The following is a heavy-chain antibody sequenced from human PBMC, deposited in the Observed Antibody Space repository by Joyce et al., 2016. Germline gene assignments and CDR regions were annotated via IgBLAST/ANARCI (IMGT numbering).Heavy chain of an antibody. D-gene: IGHD3-22*01. J-gene: IGHJ3*02. CDR1: GFTFSSYA. V-gene: IGHV3-30*04. Sequence: QVQLVESGGGVVQPGRSLRLSCAASGFTFSSYAFHWVRQAPGKGLEWGAVISYDGSNEYYSEFVEGRFTISRDNSKSTLYLQMNSLRAEDTAVYYCVREAYYDSSTYYADAFDIWGQGTLATVSS. CDR2: ISYDGSNE. CDR3: VREAYYDSSTYYADAFDI.